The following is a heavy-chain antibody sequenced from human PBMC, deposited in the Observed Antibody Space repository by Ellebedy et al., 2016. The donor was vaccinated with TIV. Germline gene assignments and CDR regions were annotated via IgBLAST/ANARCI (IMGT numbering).Heavy chain of an antibody. J-gene: IGHJ4*02. CDR1: GGSFSGYY. CDR2: INHSGTT. V-gene: IGHV4-34*01. Sequence: GSLRLXXAVYGGSFSGYYWSWIRQPPGKGLEWIGEINHSGTTNYSPSLKSRVTISVDTSKNQFSLKLSSVTAADTAVYYCARLNERWFDDYWGQGTRVTVSS. D-gene: IGHD3-10*01. CDR3: ARLNERWFDDY.